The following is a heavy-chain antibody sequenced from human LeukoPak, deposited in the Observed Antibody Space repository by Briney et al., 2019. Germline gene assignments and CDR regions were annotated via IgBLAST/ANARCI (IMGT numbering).Heavy chain of an antibody. V-gene: IGHV3-21*01. CDR2: ISSSSYI. Sequence: PGGSLRLSCVASGFTLSSYWMSWVRQAPGKGLEWVSSISSSSYIYYADSVKGRFTISRDNAKNSLYLQMNSLRAEDTAVYYCARGDQWELLRYYFDYWGQGTLVTVSS. CDR1: GFTLSSYW. D-gene: IGHD1-26*01. CDR3: ARGDQWELLRYYFDY. J-gene: IGHJ4*02.